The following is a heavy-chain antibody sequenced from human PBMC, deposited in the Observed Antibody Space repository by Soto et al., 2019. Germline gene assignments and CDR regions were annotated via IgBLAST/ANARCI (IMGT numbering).Heavy chain of an antibody. V-gene: IGHV4-31*03. D-gene: IGHD2-21*02. CDR1: GGSISSGGYY. J-gene: IGHJ4*02. Sequence: TSETLSLTCTVSGGSISSGGYYWSWIRQHPGKGLEWIGYIYYSGSTYYNPSLKSRVTISVDTSKNQFSLKLSSVTAADTAVYYCARVVVTAPYYFDYWGQGTLVTVSS. CDR3: ARVVVTAPYYFDY. CDR2: IYYSGST.